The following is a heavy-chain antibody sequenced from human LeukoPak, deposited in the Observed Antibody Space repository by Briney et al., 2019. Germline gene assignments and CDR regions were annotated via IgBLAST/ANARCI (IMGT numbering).Heavy chain of an antibody. CDR3: ARTTSLTASGYDY. Sequence: AASLKVSCKASGYTFTNYHINWVRQAPGQGLEWMGWINPNTGDRGYAQKFQGRVSITSDTSISTAYMELGSPRSGDTAVYFCARTTSLTASGYDYWGRGTLVTVSS. V-gene: IGHV1-8*03. CDR2: INPNTGDR. CDR1: GYTFTNYH. D-gene: IGHD4-17*01. J-gene: IGHJ4*02.